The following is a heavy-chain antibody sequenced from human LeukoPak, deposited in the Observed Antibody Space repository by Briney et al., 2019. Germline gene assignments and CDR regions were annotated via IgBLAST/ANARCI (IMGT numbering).Heavy chain of an antibody. CDR3: ASRVGAVFDY. V-gene: IGHV4-59*01. CDR2: IYYSGST. J-gene: IGHJ4*02. CDR1: GGSISSYY. Sequence: SGTLSLTCTVSGGSISSYYWSWIRQPPGKGLEWIGYIYYSGSTNYNPSLKSRVTISVDTSKNQFSLKLSSVTAADTAVYYCASRVGAVFDYWGQGTLVTLST. D-gene: IGHD1-26*01.